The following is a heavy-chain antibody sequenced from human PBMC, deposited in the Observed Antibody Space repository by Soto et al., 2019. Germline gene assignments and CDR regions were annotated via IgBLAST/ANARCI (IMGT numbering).Heavy chain of an antibody. CDR1: GGTFSSYA. CDR2: IIPIFGTA. V-gene: IGHV1-69*01. Sequence: VKISCKASGGTFSSYAIRWVRQAPGQGLEWMGGIIPIFGTANYAQKFQGRVTITADESTSTAYMELSSLRSEDTAVYYCARGQEYYGSGSYYPFDYWGQGTLVTVSS. CDR3: ARGQEYYGSGSYYPFDY. D-gene: IGHD3-10*01. J-gene: IGHJ4*02.